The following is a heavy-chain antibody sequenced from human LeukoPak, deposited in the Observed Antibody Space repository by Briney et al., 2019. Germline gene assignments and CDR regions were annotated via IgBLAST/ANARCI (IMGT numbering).Heavy chain of an antibody. CDR3: ATRRSGSHPYY. J-gene: IGHJ4*02. CDR1: GASVSSSSYY. CDR2: IFYTGST. Sequence: SETLSLTCTVSGASVSSSSYYWECIRQPPGKALEWVGSIFYTGSTNYNPSLKSRVTMSVDTSKNQFSLRLSSVTATDTAVYYCATRRSGSHPYYWGQGTLVTVSS. D-gene: IGHD1-26*01. V-gene: IGHV4-39*01.